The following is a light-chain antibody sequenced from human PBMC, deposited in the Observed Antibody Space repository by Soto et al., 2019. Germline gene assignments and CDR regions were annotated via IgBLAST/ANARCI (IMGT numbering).Light chain of an antibody. J-gene: IGKJ1*01. CDR2: GAS. Sequence: EIVLTQSPGTLSLSPGDTAALSCRASQSVSNNYLAWYQQKPGQAPRLLIYGASSRATGIPVRFSGSASGTDFTLTISRLEPVDFAVYYCQQYGTSPRMFGQGTKVEIK. CDR1: QSVSNNY. V-gene: IGKV3-20*01. CDR3: QQYGTSPRM.